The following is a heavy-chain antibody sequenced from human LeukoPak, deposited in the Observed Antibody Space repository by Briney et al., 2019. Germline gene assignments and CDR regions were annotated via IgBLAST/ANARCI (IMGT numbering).Heavy chain of an antibody. CDR1: GYTFTSYG. D-gene: IGHD2-2*01. CDR3: ARTYCSSTSCQQMYFQH. Sequence: EASVKVSCKASGYTFTSYGISWVRQAPGQGLEWMGWISAYNGNTNYAQKFQGRVTITADKSTSTAYMELSSLRSEDTAVYYCARTYCSSTSCQQMYFQHWGQGTLVTVSS. J-gene: IGHJ1*01. CDR2: ISAYNGNT. V-gene: IGHV1-18*01.